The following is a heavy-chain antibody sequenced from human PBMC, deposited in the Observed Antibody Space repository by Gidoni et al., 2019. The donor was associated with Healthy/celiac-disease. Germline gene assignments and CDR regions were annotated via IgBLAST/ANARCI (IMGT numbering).Heavy chain of an antibody. D-gene: IGHD7-27*01. V-gene: IGHV3-23*01. CDR1: VFTFSSYA. CDR2: ISGSGGST. Sequence: EVQLLESGGGLVQPGGSLRLSCSSSVFTFSSYAMSWVRQAPGKGLEWVSAISGSGGSTYYAESVKGRFTISRDNSKNTLYLQMNSLRAEDTAVYYCAPRPVGTDYWGQGTLVTVS. J-gene: IGHJ4*02. CDR3: APRPVGTDY.